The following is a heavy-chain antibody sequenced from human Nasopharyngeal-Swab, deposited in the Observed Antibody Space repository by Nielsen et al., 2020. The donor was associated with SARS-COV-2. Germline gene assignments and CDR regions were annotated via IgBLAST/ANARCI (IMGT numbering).Heavy chain of an antibody. D-gene: IGHD3-22*01. Sequence: GGSLRLSCAASGFTFSRYTMHWVRQAPGKGLEWVAVISYDGSNKYYADSVKGRFTISRDISKNTLYLQMNSLRAEDTAVFYCASTPLDSSGYHYAFHYWGRGTLVTVSS. J-gene: IGHJ4*02. V-gene: IGHV3-30-3*01. CDR3: ASTPLDSSGYHYAFHY. CDR2: ISYDGSNK. CDR1: GFTFSRYT.